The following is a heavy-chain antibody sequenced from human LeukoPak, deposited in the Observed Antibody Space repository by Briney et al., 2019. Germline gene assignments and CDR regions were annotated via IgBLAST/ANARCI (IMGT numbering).Heavy chain of an antibody. D-gene: IGHD6-13*01. CDR3: AKGYAGAAAGKDTLDHFDY. CDR1: GGTFSSYA. J-gene: IGHJ4*02. V-gene: IGHV1-69*05. CDR2: IIPIFGTA. Sequence: SVKVSCKASGGTFSSYAISWVRQAPGQGLEWMGGIIPIFGTANYAQKFQGRVTITTDESTSTAYMELSSLRSEDTALYYCAKGYAGAAAGKDTLDHFDYWGQGTLVTVSS.